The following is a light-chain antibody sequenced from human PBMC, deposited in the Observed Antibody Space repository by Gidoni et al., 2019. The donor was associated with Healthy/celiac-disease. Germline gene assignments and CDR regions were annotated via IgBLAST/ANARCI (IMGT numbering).Light chain of an antibody. CDR1: QDISNY. CDR3: QQYDNLPRSA. CDR2: DAS. Sequence: DIQLTQPPSSLSASVGDRVTITCQASQDISNYLNWYQQKPGKAPKLLIYDASNLETGVPSRFSGSGSGTDFTFTISSLQPEDIATYYCQQYDNLPRSAFGPGTKVDIK. J-gene: IGKJ3*01. V-gene: IGKV1-33*01.